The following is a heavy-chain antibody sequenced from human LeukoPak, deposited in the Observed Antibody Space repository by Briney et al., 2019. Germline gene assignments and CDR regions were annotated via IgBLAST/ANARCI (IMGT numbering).Heavy chain of an antibody. CDR2: IIPIFGTA. D-gene: IGHD6-13*01. V-gene: IGHV1-69*05. CDR1: GGTFSSYA. Sequence: SVKVSCKASGGTFSSYAISWVRQAPGQGLEWMGGIIPIFGTANYAQKFQGRVTMTRDTSTSTVYMELSSLRSEDTAVYYCARDIAVDSSSWYDYWGQGTLVTVSS. CDR3: ARDIAVDSSSWYDY. J-gene: IGHJ4*02.